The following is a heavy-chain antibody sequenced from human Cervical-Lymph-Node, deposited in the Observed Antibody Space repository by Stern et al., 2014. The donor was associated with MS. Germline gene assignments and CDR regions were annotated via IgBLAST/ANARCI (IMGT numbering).Heavy chain of an antibody. CDR1: GDSINSGDFH. CDR3: ARMKTGLRENRGFDF. Sequence: VQLLESGPGLVKPSETLSLTCTVSGDSINSGDFHWSWVRQSPGKGLEWIGYIYYSGRNYNKPSLKSRVTMSIDTSTNQFSLNLTSVTAADTALYYCARMKTGLRENRGFDFWGQGTQVTVSS. CDR2: IYYSGRN. J-gene: IGHJ4*02. D-gene: IGHD4-17*01. V-gene: IGHV4-30-4*01.